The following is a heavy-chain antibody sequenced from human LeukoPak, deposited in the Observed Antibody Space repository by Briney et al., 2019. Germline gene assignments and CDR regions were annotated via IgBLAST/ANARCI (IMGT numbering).Heavy chain of an antibody. D-gene: IGHD4-17*01. CDR3: AMRYGDYVVN. Sequence: PGRSLRLSCAASGFTFSSYGMHWVRQAPGKGLEWVAVISYDGSNKYYADSVKGRFTISRDNSKNTLYLQMDSLRAEDTAVYYCAMRYGDYVVNWGLGTLVTVSS. J-gene: IGHJ4*02. CDR1: GFTFSSYG. V-gene: IGHV3-30*03. CDR2: ISYDGSNK.